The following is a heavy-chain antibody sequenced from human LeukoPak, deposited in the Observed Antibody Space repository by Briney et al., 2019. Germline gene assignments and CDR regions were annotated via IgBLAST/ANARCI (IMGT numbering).Heavy chain of an antibody. CDR3: ARDQVGSFELLWFGESTFDY. J-gene: IGHJ4*02. CDR2: ISYDGSNK. V-gene: IGHV3-30-3*01. D-gene: IGHD3-10*01. Sequence: GGSLRLSCAASGFTFSSYAMHWVRQAPGKGLEWVAVISYDGSNKYYADSVKGRFTISRDNSKNTLYLQMNSLRAEDTAVYYCARDQVGSFELLWFGESTFDYWGQGTLVTVSS. CDR1: GFTFSSYA.